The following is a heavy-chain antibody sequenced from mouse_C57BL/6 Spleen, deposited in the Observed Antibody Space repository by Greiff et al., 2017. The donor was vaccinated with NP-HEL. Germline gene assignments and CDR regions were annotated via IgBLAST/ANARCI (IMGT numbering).Heavy chain of an antibody. V-gene: IGHV1-15*01. CDR3: TRGRDYDARYFDV. CDR1: GYTFTDYE. Sequence: QVQLQQSGAELVRPGASVTLSCKASGYTFTDYEMHWVKQTPVHGLEWIGAIDPETGGTAYNQKFKGKAILTADKSSSTAYMELRSLTSEDSAVYYCTRGRDYDARYFDVWGTGTTVTVSS. CDR2: IDPETGGT. J-gene: IGHJ1*03. D-gene: IGHD2-4*01.